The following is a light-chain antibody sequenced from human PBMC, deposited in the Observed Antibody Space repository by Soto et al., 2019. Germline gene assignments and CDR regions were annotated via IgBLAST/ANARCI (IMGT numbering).Light chain of an antibody. J-gene: IGLJ3*02. V-gene: IGLV2-23*01. CDR2: EGT. Sequence: QSALTQPASVSGSPGQSITISCTGTSSDVGSYNLVSWYRQHPGKAPKLMIYEGTKRPSGVSNRFFASKSGNTASLTISGPQAEDEADYYCCSYAGSTTWVFGGGTKVTVL. CDR1: SSDVGSYNL. CDR3: CSYAGSTTWV.